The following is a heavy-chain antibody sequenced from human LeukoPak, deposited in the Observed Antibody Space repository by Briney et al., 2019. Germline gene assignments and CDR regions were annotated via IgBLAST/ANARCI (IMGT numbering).Heavy chain of an antibody. V-gene: IGHV4-4*07. CDR1: GGSINSYY. Sequence: SETLSLTCTVSGGSINSYYWSWIRQPAGKGLEWIGRIYTSGSTNYNPSLKSRVTMSVDTSRNQFSLKLTSVTAADTAVYYCARGFRSAAGSYAFDIWGQGTMVRLF. CDR2: IYTSGST. D-gene: IGHD6-13*01. CDR3: ARGFRSAAGSYAFDI. J-gene: IGHJ3*02.